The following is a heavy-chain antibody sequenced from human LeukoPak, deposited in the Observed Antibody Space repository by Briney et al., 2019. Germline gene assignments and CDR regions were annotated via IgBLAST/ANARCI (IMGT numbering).Heavy chain of an antibody. V-gene: IGHV1-2*02. Sequence: ASVEVSRKASGYTFTGYYIHWVRQAPGQGLEWMGWINPNSGGTNYAQKFQGRVTMTRDTSISTAYMELSRLRSDDTAVYYCARAWAAAGPFDYWGQETPLTVSS. D-gene: IGHD6-13*01. CDR2: INPNSGGT. J-gene: IGHJ4*02. CDR3: ARAWAAAGPFDY. CDR1: GYTFTGYY.